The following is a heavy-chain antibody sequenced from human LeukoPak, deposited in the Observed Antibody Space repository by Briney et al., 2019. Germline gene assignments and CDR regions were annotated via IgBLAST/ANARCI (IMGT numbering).Heavy chain of an antibody. Sequence: GGSLRLSCAASGFTFSDYYMSWIRQAPGKGLEWVSSISSSSSYIYYADSVKGRFTISRDNAKNSLYLQMNSLRAKDTAVYYCAREPTYYYGSGSYYYYYYYMDVWGKGTTVTVSS. D-gene: IGHD3-10*01. CDR1: GFTFSDYY. J-gene: IGHJ6*03. CDR2: ISSSSSYI. CDR3: AREPTYYYGSGSYYYYYYYMDV. V-gene: IGHV3-11*06.